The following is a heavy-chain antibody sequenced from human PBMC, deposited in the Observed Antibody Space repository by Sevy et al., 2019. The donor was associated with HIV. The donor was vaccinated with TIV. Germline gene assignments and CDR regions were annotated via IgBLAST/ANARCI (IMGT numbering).Heavy chain of an antibody. CDR2: IYHSGSS. Sequence: SETLSLTCAVSGGSISSNNWWSWVRQPPGKGLEWIGEIYHSGSSNYNPSLKSRVTISVDKSKNQFSLKLSSVTAADTAVYYCATAREIAEDIVFQNSFGPWGEGTLVTLSS. CDR1: GGSISSNNW. CDR3: ATAREIAEDIVFQNSFGP. V-gene: IGHV4-4*02. J-gene: IGHJ5*02. D-gene: IGHD2-15*01.